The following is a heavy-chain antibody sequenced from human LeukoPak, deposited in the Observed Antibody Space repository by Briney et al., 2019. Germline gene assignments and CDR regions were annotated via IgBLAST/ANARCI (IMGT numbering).Heavy chain of an antibody. CDR1: GGSISSYY. J-gene: IGHJ4*02. V-gene: IGHV4-59*01. Sequence: SDTLSLPCSVSGGSISSYYWSWIRQPTGKDMEWIGCIDYSGSTNYNHSLKSRVTISVDTSKNQFSLKLSSVTAADTAVYYCAREGVRAMVWGQGTLVTVSS. D-gene: IGHD5-18*01. CDR2: IDYSGST. CDR3: AREGVRAMV.